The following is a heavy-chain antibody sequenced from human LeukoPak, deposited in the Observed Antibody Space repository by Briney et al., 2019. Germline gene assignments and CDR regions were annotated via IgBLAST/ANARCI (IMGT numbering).Heavy chain of an antibody. V-gene: IGHV3-7*01. J-gene: IGHJ4*02. CDR3: ARDWNGSGSPNDF. D-gene: IGHD3-10*01. CDR2: IKTDGSEK. CDR1: GFTFSTYW. Sequence: GGSPRLSCAVSGFTFSTYWMSWVRQAPGKGLEWVANIKTDGSEKYYVDSVKGRFTISRDNAKNSLYLQMNSLRAEDTAVYYCARDWNGSGSPNDFWGQGTLVTVSS.